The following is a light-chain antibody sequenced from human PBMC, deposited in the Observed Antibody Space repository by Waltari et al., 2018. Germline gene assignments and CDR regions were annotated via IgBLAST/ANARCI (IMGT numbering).Light chain of an antibody. CDR3: QNHERLPAT. CDR1: QSVSEY. Sequence: ELVLTQSPGTLSLSPGERATLSCRASQSVSEYLAWYQQRPGQAPRLLIYAASTRATGIPDRFSGSGYGTDFSLIISRLEPEDFAVYYCQNHERLPATFGQGTKVEIK. V-gene: IGKV3-20*01. CDR2: AAS. J-gene: IGKJ1*01.